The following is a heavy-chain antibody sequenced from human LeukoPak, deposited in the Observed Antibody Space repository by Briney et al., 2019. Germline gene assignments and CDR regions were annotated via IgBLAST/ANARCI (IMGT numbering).Heavy chain of an antibody. V-gene: IGHV3-23*01. CDR1: GFTFSNYA. J-gene: IGHJ4*02. CDR3: AKWGDYDILTGYYDPDY. D-gene: IGHD3-9*01. Sequence: RGSLRLSCAASGFTFSNYAMSWVRPAPGKGLGWVSAVSGRDDSTYYADSVKGRFTISRDTSKNTLYLQMNSLRAEDTAVYYCAKWGDYDILTGYYDPDYWGQGTLVTVSS. CDR2: VSGRDDST.